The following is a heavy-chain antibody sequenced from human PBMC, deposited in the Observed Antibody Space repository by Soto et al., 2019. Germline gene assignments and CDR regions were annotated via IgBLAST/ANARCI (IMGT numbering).Heavy chain of an antibody. D-gene: IGHD3-9*01. J-gene: IGHJ4*02. Sequence: PSETLSLTCAVYGGSVNGYFWSWIRQPPGKGLEWIGSVYYSGSTYYNPSLKSRVTISVDTSKNQFSLKLSSVTAADTAVYYCARHDRYYDILTGYYAPLDYWGQGTLVTVSS. CDR2: VYYSGST. V-gene: IGHV4-39*01. CDR1: GGSVNGYF. CDR3: ARHDRYYDILTGYYAPLDY.